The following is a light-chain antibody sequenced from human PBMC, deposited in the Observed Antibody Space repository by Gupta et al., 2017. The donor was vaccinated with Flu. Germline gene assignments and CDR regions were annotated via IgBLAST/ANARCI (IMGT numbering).Light chain of an antibody. CDR1: QSLVSSDGNTY. Sequence: TLGQPASISCRSSQSLVSSDGNTYLHWFQQRPGQSPRRLIYKVSNRDSGVPDRFSGSGSATDFTLKISRGEAEDVGIYYCMQGTHWPPYTFGQGTKLEIK. CDR2: KVS. J-gene: IGKJ2*01. CDR3: MQGTHWPPYT. V-gene: IGKV2-30*01.